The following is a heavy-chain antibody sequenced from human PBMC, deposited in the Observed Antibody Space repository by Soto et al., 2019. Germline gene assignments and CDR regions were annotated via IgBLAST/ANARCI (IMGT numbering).Heavy chain of an antibody. CDR1: GFTFSSYG. V-gene: IGHV3-30*18. J-gene: IGHJ6*02. Sequence: QVQMVESGGGGVQPGRSLRLSCAASGFTFSSYGMHWVRQAPGKGLAWVAVISYDGRNKYYPDSVKGRFTISRDNSKNSLYLQMSSLRPEDTAVYYCVKDGSSGWPYYYGMDVWGQGTTVTVSS. CDR2: ISYDGRNK. CDR3: VKDGSSGWPYYYGMDV. D-gene: IGHD6-19*01.